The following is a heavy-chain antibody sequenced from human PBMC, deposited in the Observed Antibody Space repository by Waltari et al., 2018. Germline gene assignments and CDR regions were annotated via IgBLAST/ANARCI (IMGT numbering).Heavy chain of an antibody. Sequence: EVQLVESGGGLVQPGRSLRLSCAASGFTFDDYAMHWVRQAPGKGLEWVSGISWNSCSIGYADSVKGRFTISRDNAKNSLYLQMNSLRAEDTALYYCVRGYSYPDYWGQGTLVTVSS. V-gene: IGHV3-9*01. CDR2: ISWNSCSI. J-gene: IGHJ4*02. D-gene: IGHD5-18*01. CDR1: GFTFDDYA. CDR3: VRGYSYPDY.